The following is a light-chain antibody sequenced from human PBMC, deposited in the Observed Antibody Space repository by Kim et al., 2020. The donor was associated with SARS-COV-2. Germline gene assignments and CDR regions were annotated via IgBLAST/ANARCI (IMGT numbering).Light chain of an antibody. Sequence: SPGERVTLSCRASQTIKSNLAWYQQKPGQAPRLLIYGASTRATGIPARFSGSGSGTEFTLTISSLQSEDFAVYYCQQYSNWPPYAFGQGTKVDIK. CDR3: QQYSNWPPYA. V-gene: IGKV3-15*01. CDR1: QTIKSN. CDR2: GAS. J-gene: IGKJ2*01.